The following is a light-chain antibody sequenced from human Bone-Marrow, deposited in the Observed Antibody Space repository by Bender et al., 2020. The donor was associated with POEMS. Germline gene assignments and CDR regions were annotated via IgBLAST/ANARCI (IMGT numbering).Light chain of an antibody. Sequence: QSALTQPASVSGSPGQSITISCTGASSDVGAYNLVSWYQQHPGKAPKLMIYEVSKRPSGVSIRFSGSKSDNTASLAISWLQSGDEADYYCAACDDSLNGHWVFGGGTKLTVL. V-gene: IGLV2-14*02. CDR3: AACDDSLNGHWV. CDR2: EVS. J-gene: IGLJ3*02. CDR1: SSDVGAYNL.